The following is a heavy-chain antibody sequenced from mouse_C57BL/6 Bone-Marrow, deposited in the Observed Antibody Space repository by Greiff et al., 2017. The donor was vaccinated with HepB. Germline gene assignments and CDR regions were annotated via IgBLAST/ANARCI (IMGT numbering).Heavy chain of an antibody. CDR2: IYPGSGST. CDR1: GYTFTSYW. CDR3: ARRNYYGSSYGRDYAMDY. Sequence: QVQLQQPGAELVKPGASVKMSCKASGYTFTSYWITWVKQRPGQGLEWIGDIYPGSGSTNYNEKFKSKATLTVDTSSSTAYMQLSSLTSEDSAVYYCARRNYYGSSYGRDYAMDYWGQGTSVTVSS. J-gene: IGHJ4*01. D-gene: IGHD1-1*01. V-gene: IGHV1-55*01.